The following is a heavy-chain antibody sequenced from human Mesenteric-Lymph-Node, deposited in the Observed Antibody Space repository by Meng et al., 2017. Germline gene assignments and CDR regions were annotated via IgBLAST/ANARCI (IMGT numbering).Heavy chain of an antibody. Sequence: EVKLVESGGGVVQPGGSRRRSCAASGFTFSSYAMSWVRQAPGKGLEWVSTIRGSGGSTFYTDSVKGRFTISRDNSKNTLYLQMNSLRAEDTAVYYCAKIRIFGVINQDYWGQGTLVTVSS. V-gene: IGHV3-23*04. D-gene: IGHD3-3*01. J-gene: IGHJ4*02. CDR3: AKIRIFGVINQDY. CDR1: GFTFSSYA. CDR2: IRGSGGST.